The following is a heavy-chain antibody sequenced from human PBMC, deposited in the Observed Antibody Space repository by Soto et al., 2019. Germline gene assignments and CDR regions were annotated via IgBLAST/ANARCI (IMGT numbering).Heavy chain of an antibody. CDR1: GYSFTSYW. CDR2: ICPGDSDT. J-gene: IGHJ6*02. CDR3: AGGGVRGVITRTRDYYGMDV. Sequence: GESLKISCKGSGYSFTSYWIGRVRQMPGKGLEWMGIICPGDSDTRYSPSFQGQVTISADKSISTAYLQWSSLKASDTAMYYCAGGGVRGVITRTRDYYGMDVWGQGTTVTVSS. D-gene: IGHD3-10*01. V-gene: IGHV5-51*01.